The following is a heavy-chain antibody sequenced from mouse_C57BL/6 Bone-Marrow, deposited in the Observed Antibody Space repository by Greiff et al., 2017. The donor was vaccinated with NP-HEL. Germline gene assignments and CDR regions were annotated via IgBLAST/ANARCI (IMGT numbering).Heavy chain of an antibody. CDR1: GFTFSSYG. D-gene: IGHD2-4*01. CDR3: ARRDYDSWFAY. J-gene: IGHJ3*01. Sequence: EVQLVESGGDLVKPGGSLKLSCAASGFTFSSYGMSWVRQTPDKRLEWVATISSGGSYTYYPDNVKGRFTISRDNAKNTLYLQMSSLKSEDTAMNYFARRDYDSWFAYWGQGTLVTVSA. CDR2: ISSGGSYT. V-gene: IGHV5-6*01.